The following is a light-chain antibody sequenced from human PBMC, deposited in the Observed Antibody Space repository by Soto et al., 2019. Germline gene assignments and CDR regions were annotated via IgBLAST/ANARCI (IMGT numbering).Light chain of an antibody. CDR3: AAWDDSLDGIWV. V-gene: IGLV1-44*01. CDR1: SSNIGGNS. CDR2: YNN. Sequence: QSVMTQPPSVSAAPGQKVTISCSGSSSNIGGNSVSWYQQLPGTAPKLLIYYNNERPSGVPDRFSGSKSGTSASLAISGLQSEDEADYFCAAWDDSLDGIWVFGGGTKLTVL. J-gene: IGLJ3*02.